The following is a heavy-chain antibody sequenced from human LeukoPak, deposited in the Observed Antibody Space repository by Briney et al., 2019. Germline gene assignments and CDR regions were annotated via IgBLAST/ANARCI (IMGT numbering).Heavy chain of an antibody. V-gene: IGHV3-7*03. CDR3: ARDSGYYFDY. D-gene: IGHD3-10*01. J-gene: IGHJ4*02. Sequence: GGSLRLSCAVSGLTFNNYAMSWVRQAPGKGLEWVANIKQDGSEKYYVDSVKGRFTISRDNAKNSLYLQMNSLRAEDTAVYYCARDSGYYFDYWGQGTLVTVSS. CDR1: GLTFNNYA. CDR2: IKQDGSEK.